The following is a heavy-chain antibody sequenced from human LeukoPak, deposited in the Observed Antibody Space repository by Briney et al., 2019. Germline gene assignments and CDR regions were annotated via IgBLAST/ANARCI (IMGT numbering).Heavy chain of an antibody. CDR3: ARTTHDDFYYYFLDV. D-gene: IGHD4-11*01. V-gene: IGHV4-59*01. CDR1: GGSISTYY. CDR2: IHYTGNT. Sequence: RSSETLSLTCTVSGGSISTYYWSWIRQPPGKTLEWVGCIHYTGNTNYNPSLKSRVTISLDTSKEQFSLRLSSVTAADTAVYYCARTTHDDFYYYFLDVWGKGTTVTVSS. J-gene: IGHJ6*03.